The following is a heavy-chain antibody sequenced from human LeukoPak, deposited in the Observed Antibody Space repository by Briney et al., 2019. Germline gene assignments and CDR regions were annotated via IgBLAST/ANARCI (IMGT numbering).Heavy chain of an antibody. Sequence: PGGSLRLSCAASGFTFSSYGMHWVRQAPGKGLEWVAVISYDGSNKYYADSVKGRFTISRDNSKNTLYLQMNSLRAEDTAVYYCAKDSRYYDYVGGDGMDVWGQGTTVTVSS. D-gene: IGHD3-16*01. CDR1: GFTFSSYG. V-gene: IGHV3-30*18. CDR3: AKDSRYYDYVGGDGMDV. CDR2: ISYDGSNK. J-gene: IGHJ6*02.